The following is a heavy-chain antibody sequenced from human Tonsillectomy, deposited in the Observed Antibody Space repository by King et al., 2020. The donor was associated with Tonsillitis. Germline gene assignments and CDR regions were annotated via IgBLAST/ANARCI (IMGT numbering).Heavy chain of an antibody. J-gene: IGHJ4*02. Sequence: VQLVESGAEVKKPGESLKISCTGSGYSFTSYWIGWVRQMPGKGLEWMGNIYPGDSDNRYSPSFQGQVTISADKSTSTAYLQVSSLKASDTAMYYDAIFSGYIYGHDYWGQGTLVTVSS. CDR2: IYPGDSDN. CDR1: GYSFTSYW. D-gene: IGHD5-18*01. CDR3: AIFSGYIYGHDY. V-gene: IGHV5-51*01.